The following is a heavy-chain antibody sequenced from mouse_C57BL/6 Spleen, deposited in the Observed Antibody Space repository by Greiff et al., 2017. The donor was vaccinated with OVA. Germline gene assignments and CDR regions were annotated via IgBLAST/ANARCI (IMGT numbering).Heavy chain of an antibody. CDR1: GYTFTSYG. Sequence: VKLMESGAELARPGASVKLSCKASGYTFTSYGISWVKQRTGQGLEWIGEIYPRSGNTYYNEKFKGKATLTADKSSSTAYMELRSLTSEDSAVYFCARSFYGSRTGYFDVWGTGTTVTVSS. CDR3: ARSFYGSRTGYFDV. D-gene: IGHD1-1*01. CDR2: IYPRSGNT. V-gene: IGHV1-81*01. J-gene: IGHJ1*03.